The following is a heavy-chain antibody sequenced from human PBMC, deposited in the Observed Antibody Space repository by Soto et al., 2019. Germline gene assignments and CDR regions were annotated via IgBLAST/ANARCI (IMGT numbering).Heavy chain of an antibody. Sequence: QVQLQESGPGLVKPSQTLSLTCTVSGGSISSGGYYWSWIRQHPGKVLEWIGYIYYSGSTYYNPSLKSRVTISVDTSKNQFSLKLSSVTAADTAVYYCERGGSGSYYNSPFDPWGQGTLVTVSS. J-gene: IGHJ5*02. D-gene: IGHD3-10*01. CDR3: ERGGSGSYYNSPFDP. CDR1: GGSISSGGYY. V-gene: IGHV4-31*03. CDR2: IYYSGST.